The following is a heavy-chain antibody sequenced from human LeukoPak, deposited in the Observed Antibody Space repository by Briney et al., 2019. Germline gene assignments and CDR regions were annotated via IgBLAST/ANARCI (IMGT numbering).Heavy chain of an antibody. Sequence: ASVKVSCKASGYIFTNHYMHWVRQAPGQGLEWMGLINPSGSSTLYAEKFQGRVTMTRDMSTSTVYMELSSLRSEDTAVYYCARDRGYDILTGYSHYYYYYMDVWGKGTTVTVSS. CDR3: ARDRGYDILTGYSHYYYYYMDV. J-gene: IGHJ6*03. V-gene: IGHV1-46*01. D-gene: IGHD3-9*01. CDR1: GYIFTNHY. CDR2: INPSGSST.